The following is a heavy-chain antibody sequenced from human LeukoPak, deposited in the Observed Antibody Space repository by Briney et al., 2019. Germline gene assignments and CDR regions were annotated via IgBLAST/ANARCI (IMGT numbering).Heavy chain of an antibody. CDR1: GFSLSTSGVG. CDR2: IYWNDDK. Sequence: SGPTLVNPTQTLTLTCTFSGFSLSTSGVGVGWIRQPPGKALEWLAIIYWNDDKRYRPSLKSRLTITKDTSKNEVVLTMTNMDPVDTATYYCAHGAGYFDLWGRGTLVTVSS. V-gene: IGHV2-5*01. J-gene: IGHJ2*01. CDR3: AHGAGYFDL.